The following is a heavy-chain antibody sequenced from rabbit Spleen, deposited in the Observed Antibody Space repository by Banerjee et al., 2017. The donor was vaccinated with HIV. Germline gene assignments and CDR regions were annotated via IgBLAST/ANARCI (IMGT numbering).Heavy chain of an antibody. J-gene: IGHJ6*01. V-gene: IGHV1S40*01. CDR2: IYGGSGGST. D-gene: IGHD1-1*01. CDR3: ARDTSSSFSSYGMDL. CDR1: GFSFSSNYW. Sequence: QSLEESGGDLVKPGASLTLTCTASGFSFSSNYWICWVRQAPGKGLEWIACIYGGSGGSTYYANWVKGRFTISKTSSTTVTLQMTSLTVADTATYFCARDTSSSFSSYGMDLWGQGTLVT.